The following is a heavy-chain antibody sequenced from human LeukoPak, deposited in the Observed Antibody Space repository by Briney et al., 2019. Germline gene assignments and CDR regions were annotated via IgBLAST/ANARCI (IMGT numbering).Heavy chain of an antibody. CDR2: IKQDGSEK. CDR3: ARVYGDYLSY. J-gene: IGHJ4*02. D-gene: IGHD4-17*01. Sequence: GGSLRPSCAASGFTFSNYWMSWVRQAPGKGLEWVANIKQDGSEKYYVDSVKGRFTISRDNAKNSLYLQMNSLRAEDTAVYYCARVYGDYLSYWGQGTLVTVSS. CDR1: GFTFSNYW. V-gene: IGHV3-7*03.